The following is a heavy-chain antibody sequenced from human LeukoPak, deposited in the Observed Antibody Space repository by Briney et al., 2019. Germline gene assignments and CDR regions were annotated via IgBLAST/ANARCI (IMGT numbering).Heavy chain of an antibody. Sequence: ASVKVSCKDSGYTFTSYDIKWVRQASGQGLEWRGWMNPNSAHTGYAQKFQSRDTMTRNTSISTAYMGQSSLRSEDTAVYYCARAKGYYYDSSGYFGYWGQGTLGTVSS. D-gene: IGHD3-22*01. CDR2: MNPNSAHT. J-gene: IGHJ4*02. CDR3: ARAKGYYYDSSGYFGY. V-gene: IGHV1-8*01. CDR1: GYTFTSYD.